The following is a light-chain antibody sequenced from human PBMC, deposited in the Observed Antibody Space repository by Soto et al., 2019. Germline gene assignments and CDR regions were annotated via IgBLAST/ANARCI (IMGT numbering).Light chain of an antibody. CDR2: AVT. J-gene: IGLJ2*01. Sequence: QSALTQPPSASGSPGQSVTISCTGSSSDVGAYDYVSWYQQHPGKAPKLMVYAVTKRPSGVPDRFSGSKSGNTASLTVSGLQADDEAHYYCSSYVGKNNLVFGGGTKLTVL. V-gene: IGLV2-8*01. CDR1: SSDVGAYDY. CDR3: SSYVGKNNLV.